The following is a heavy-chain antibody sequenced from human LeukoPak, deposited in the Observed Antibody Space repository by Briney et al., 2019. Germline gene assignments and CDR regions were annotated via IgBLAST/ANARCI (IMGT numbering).Heavy chain of an antibody. J-gene: IGHJ4*02. Sequence: GASVKVSCKASGGTFSSYAISWVRQAPGQGLEWMGRIIPILGIANYAQKFQGRVTITADKSTSTAYMELSSLRSEDTAVYYCARALIPYDYVWGSYRYKVSFDYWGQGTLVTVSS. CDR3: ARALIPYDYVWGSYRYKVSFDY. CDR1: GGTFSSYA. CDR2: IIPILGIA. D-gene: IGHD3-16*02. V-gene: IGHV1-69*04.